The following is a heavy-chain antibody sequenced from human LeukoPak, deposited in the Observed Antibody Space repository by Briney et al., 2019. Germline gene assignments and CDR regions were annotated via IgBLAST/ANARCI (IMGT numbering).Heavy chain of an antibody. CDR2: ISSSGSTI. D-gene: IGHD6-6*01. V-gene: IGHV3-11*04. J-gene: IGHJ4*02. CDR3: ARGGDSSSFDY. CDR1: GFTVSSNY. Sequence: GGSLRLSCAASGFTVSSNYMSWVRQAPGKGLEWVSYISSSGSTIYYADSVKGRFTISRDNAKNSLYLQMNRLRAEHTAVYYCARGGDSSSFDYWGQGTLVTVSS.